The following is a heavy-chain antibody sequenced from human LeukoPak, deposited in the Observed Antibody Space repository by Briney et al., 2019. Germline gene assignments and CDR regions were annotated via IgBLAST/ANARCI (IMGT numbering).Heavy chain of an antibody. V-gene: IGHV4-59*01. CDR1: GGSISSYY. Sequence: SETLSLTCTVSGGSISSYYWSWIRQPPGKGLEWIGYIYYRGSTNYNPSLKSRVTISVDTSKNQFSLKLNSVTAADTAVYYCASIPTYYDILTDYSGYNWFDPWGQGTLVTVCS. CDR2: IYYRGST. D-gene: IGHD3-9*01. J-gene: IGHJ5*02. CDR3: ASIPTYYDILTDYSGYNWFDP.